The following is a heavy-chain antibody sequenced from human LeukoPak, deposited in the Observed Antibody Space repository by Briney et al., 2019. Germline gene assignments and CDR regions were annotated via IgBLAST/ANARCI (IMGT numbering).Heavy chain of an antibody. CDR3: AVWGYCSGGSCSSLSYYYYYYMDV. J-gene: IGHJ6*03. CDR2: ISYDGSNK. CDR1: GFTFSSYA. Sequence: SGGSLRLSCAVSGFTFSSYAMRWVRQAPGKGLEWVAVISYDGSNKYYADSVKGRFTISRDNSKNTLYPQMNSLRAEDTAVYYCAVWGYCSGGSCSSLSYYYYYYMDVWGKGTTVTVSS. V-gene: IGHV3-30*04. D-gene: IGHD2-15*01.